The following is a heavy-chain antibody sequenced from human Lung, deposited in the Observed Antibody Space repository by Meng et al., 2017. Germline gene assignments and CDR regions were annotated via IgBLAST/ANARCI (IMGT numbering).Heavy chain of an antibody. J-gene: IGHJ4*02. D-gene: IGHD2-2*01. CDR1: GGSISSSNW. CDR3: ARGLGEAVVPRTMFDY. V-gene: IGHV4-4*02. CDR2: IYHSGGT. Sequence: VQLKESGQGLVKPSGTLSLTGGVSGGSISSSNWWSWVRQPPGKGLEWIGEIYHSGGTKYNPSLKSRVTISVDKSKNQFSLKLSSVTAADTAVYYCARGLGEAVVPRTMFDYWGQGTLVTVSS.